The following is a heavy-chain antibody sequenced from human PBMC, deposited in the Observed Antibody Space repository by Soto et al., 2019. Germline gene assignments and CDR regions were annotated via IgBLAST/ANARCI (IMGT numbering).Heavy chain of an antibody. J-gene: IGHJ3*02. V-gene: IGHV4-31*03. D-gene: IGHD1-26*01. CDR1: GGSLSSDNFF. Sequence: QVQLQESGPGLVKPSQTLSVTCTVSGGSLSSDNFFWSWVRQHPETGLEWVGYIYHTGAAYYNPSLKSRLTISLDTSKTRFSLSLSSVTAADTAVYYCAREVISPATSDAFDIWGQGTMVTVSS. CDR3: AREVISPATSDAFDI. CDR2: IYHTGAA.